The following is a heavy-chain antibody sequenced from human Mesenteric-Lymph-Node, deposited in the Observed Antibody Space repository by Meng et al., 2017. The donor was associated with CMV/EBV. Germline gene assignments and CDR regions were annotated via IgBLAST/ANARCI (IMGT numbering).Heavy chain of an antibody. CDR2: INQDGHEK. Sequence: GESLKISCGGSGFSVGNYWMTWVRQAPGKGLEWVANINQDGHEKYCVDSVKGRFNISRDNGKNSLFLQMNSLTAEDTAVYYCAAYSNDALDIWGQGTMVTVSS. J-gene: IGHJ3*02. CDR1: GFSVGNYW. CDR3: AAYSNDALDI. V-gene: IGHV3-7*01. D-gene: IGHD4-11*01.